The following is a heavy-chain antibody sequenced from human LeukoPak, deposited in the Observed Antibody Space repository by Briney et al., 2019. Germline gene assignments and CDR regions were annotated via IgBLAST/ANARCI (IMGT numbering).Heavy chain of an antibody. Sequence: PSETLSLTCRVSGGSISSFYWSWIRQPPGKGLEWIGYIFYSGSTKYSPSLKSRVTISVDTSKNQFSLNLTSVTAADTAVYYCARASVLLGMDVWGQETTVTVSS. CDR3: ARASVLLGMDV. CDR2: IFYSGST. CDR1: GGSISSFY. V-gene: IGHV4-59*01. D-gene: IGHD3-10*01. J-gene: IGHJ6*02.